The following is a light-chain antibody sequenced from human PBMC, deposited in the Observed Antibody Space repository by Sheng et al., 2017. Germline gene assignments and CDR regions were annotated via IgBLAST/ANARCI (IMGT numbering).Light chain of an antibody. CDR1: ESISSY. Sequence: EIVMTQSPATLSVSPGERATLSCRTSESISSYLAWYQLRPGQAPRLLIYDTSDRATGIPARFSGSGSGTDFTLTISSLEPEDFAVYYCQQRSDWPSITFGQGTRLDIK. V-gene: IGKV3-11*01. J-gene: IGKJ5*01. CDR3: QQRSDWPSIT. CDR2: DTS.